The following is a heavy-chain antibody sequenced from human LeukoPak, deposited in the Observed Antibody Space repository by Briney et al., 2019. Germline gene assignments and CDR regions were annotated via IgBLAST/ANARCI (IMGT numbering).Heavy chain of an antibody. J-gene: IGHJ5*02. V-gene: IGHV4-31*03. D-gene: IGHD2-2*01. CDR3: ARVGYQLRLYWFDP. CDR1: GGSISSGGYY. Sequence: RTSETLSLTCTVSGGSISSGGYYWSWIRQHPGKGLKWIGYIYYSGSTYYNPSLKSRVTISVDTSKNQFSLKLSSVTAADTAVYYCARVGYQLRLYWFDPWGQGTLVTVSS. CDR2: IYYSGST.